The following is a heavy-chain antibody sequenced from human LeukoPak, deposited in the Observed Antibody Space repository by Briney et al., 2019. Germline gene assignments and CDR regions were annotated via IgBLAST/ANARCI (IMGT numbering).Heavy chain of an antibody. Sequence: AASVKVSCKASGYTFTSYGISWVRQAPGQGREWMGWISAYNGNTNYAQKPQGTVTMTTDTSTSTAYLELRSLRSHDAAVYYCARDMLTGYQLPDEYSYYGMDVWGQGTTVTVSS. CDR2: ISAYNGNT. CDR3: ARDMLTGYQLPDEYSYYGMDV. D-gene: IGHD2-2*01. J-gene: IGHJ6*02. V-gene: IGHV1-18*01. CDR1: GYTFTSYG.